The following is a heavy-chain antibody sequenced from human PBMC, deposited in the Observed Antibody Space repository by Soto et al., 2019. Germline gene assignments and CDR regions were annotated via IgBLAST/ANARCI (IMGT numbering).Heavy chain of an antibody. Sequence: EVQLSESGGGLVQPGGSLRLSCAASGFTFSSYSMGWVRQAPGKGLEWVSAISGRDDSTYHADSVRGRFTISRDNSKNTQYLQMSSLRAEDTAIYYCAKGALSYAGEFDNWGQGTAVTVSS. J-gene: IGHJ4*02. CDR3: AKGALSYAGEFDN. V-gene: IGHV3-23*01. D-gene: IGHD2-21*01. CDR1: GFTFSSYS. CDR2: ISGRDDST.